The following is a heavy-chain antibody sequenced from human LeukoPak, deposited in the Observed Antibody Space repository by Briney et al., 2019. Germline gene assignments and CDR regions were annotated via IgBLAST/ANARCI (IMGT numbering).Heavy chain of an antibody. J-gene: IGHJ4*02. CDR3: ARADYGAHSFDY. Sequence: GASVKVSCKASGYTFTSYYMHWVRQAPGQGLEWMGIINPSGGSTSYAQKFQSRVTMTRDTSTSTVYMELSSLRSEDTAVYYCARADYGAHSFDYWGQGTLVTVSS. CDR1: GYTFTSYY. V-gene: IGHV1-46*01. CDR2: INPSGGST. D-gene: IGHD4-17*01.